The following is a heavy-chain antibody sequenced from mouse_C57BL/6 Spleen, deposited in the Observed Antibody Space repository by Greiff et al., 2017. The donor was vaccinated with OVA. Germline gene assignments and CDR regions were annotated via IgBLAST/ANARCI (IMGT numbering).Heavy chain of an antibody. J-gene: IGHJ3*01. V-gene: IGHV1-64*01. CDR2: IHPNSGST. CDR3: ARSYYGSSYGFAY. CDR1: GYTFTSYW. Sequence: VLLQQPGAELVKPGASVKLSCKASGYTFTSYWMHWVKQRPGQGLEWIGMIHPNSGSTNYNEKFKSKATLTVDKSSSTAYMQLSSLTSEDSAVYYCARSYYGSSYGFAYWGQGTLVTVSA. D-gene: IGHD1-1*01.